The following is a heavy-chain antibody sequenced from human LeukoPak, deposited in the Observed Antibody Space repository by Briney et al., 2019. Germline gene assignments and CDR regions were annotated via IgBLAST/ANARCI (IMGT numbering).Heavy chain of an antibody. Sequence: GGSLRLSCSASGFTFDDYGMSWVRQAPGKGLEWVSGINWNGGSTGYADSVKGRFTISRDNAKNSPYLQMNSLRAEDTALYYCARDHPEYSSSSNAFDIWGQGTMVTVSS. D-gene: IGHD6-6*01. CDR2: INWNGGST. CDR1: GFTFDDYG. J-gene: IGHJ3*02. CDR3: ARDHPEYSSSSNAFDI. V-gene: IGHV3-20*04.